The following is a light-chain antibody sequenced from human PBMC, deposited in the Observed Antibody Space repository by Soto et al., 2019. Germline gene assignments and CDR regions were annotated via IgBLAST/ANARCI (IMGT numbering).Light chain of an antibody. V-gene: IGKV2-24*01. J-gene: IGKJ2*01. Sequence: DIVLTQTPLSSPVTLGQPASISCRSSQSLVHSDGNTYLTWLQQRPGQPPRLLIYMISNRFSGVSGSISGSGAGTDFTLKISRVEAEDVGVYYCMQATLAYTFGQGTKLEIK. CDR3: MQATLAYT. CDR2: MIS. CDR1: QSLVHSDGNTY.